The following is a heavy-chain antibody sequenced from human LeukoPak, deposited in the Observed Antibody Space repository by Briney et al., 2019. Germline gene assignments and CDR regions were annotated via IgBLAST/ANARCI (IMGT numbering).Heavy chain of an antibody. CDR1: GGSISSGDYS. D-gene: IGHD3-3*01. CDR2: IYYSGST. Sequence: SQTLSLTCTVSGGSISSGDYSWSWIRQPPGKGLEWIGYIYYSGSTYYNPSLKSRVTISLDTSKNQFSLNLSSVTAADTAVYYCASLYDIWSGYYTDYWGQGALVTVSS. J-gene: IGHJ4*02. V-gene: IGHV4-30-4*01. CDR3: ASLYDIWSGYYTDY.